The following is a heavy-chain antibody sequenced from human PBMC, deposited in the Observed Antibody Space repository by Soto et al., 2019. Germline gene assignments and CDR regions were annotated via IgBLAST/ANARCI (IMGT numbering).Heavy chain of an antibody. CDR3: ARVPDY. Sequence: QLQLQESGSGLVNPSQTLSLTCAVSGGSISSGGYSWSWIRQPPGTGLEWIGYMYHSGSTYYNPSLQLRVTISIDRSNKHFSLTLSSVTAADMALYYCARVPDYWGQGILVTVSS. V-gene: IGHV4-30-2*01. D-gene: IGHD2-2*01. J-gene: IGHJ4*02. CDR2: MYHSGST. CDR1: GGSISSGGYS.